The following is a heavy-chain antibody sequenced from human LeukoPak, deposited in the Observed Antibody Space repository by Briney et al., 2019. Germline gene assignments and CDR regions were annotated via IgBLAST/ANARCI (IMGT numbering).Heavy chain of an antibody. CDR1: GGSLSGYY. CDR2: INHSGST. Sequence: PSETLSLTCAVYGGSLSGYYWSRIRQPPGKGLEWIGEINHSGSTNYNPSLKSRVTISVDTSKNQFSLKLSSVTAADTAVYYCARGRAVRGVIIAIRSWFDPWGQGTLVTVSS. CDR3: ARGRAVRGVIIAIRSWFDP. J-gene: IGHJ5*02. V-gene: IGHV4-34*01. D-gene: IGHD3-10*01.